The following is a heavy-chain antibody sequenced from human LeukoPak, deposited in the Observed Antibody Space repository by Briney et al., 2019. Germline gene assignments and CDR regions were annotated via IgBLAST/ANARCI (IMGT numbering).Heavy chain of an antibody. CDR2: ISRSSRTT. CDR3: ARDAFASGSYNPFDN. V-gene: IGHV3-48*01. D-gene: IGHD3-10*01. Sequence: PGGSLRLSCEASRFNFSIYSMNWVRQAPGKGLEWVSKISRSSRTTYYADSVKGRFTVSRDNAENSLYLQMNSLRAEDTAVYYCARDAFASGSYNPFDNWGQGTLVTVSS. J-gene: IGHJ4*02. CDR1: RFNFSIYS.